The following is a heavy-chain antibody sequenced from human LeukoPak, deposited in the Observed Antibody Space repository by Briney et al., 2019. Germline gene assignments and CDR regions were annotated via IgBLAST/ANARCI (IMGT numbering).Heavy chain of an antibody. J-gene: IGHJ4*02. D-gene: IGHD6-13*01. Sequence: ASVKVSCKASGYTFTTYWIQWVRQAPGQGLEWVALINPNDGSTTYAHKFQGRVTMTRDTSTSTVYMDLSRLTSEDRAVYYCVRAPRDSSTMLDYWGQGTLVTVSS. CDR2: INPNDGST. V-gene: IGHV1-46*01. CDR1: GYTFTTYW. CDR3: VRAPRDSSTMLDY.